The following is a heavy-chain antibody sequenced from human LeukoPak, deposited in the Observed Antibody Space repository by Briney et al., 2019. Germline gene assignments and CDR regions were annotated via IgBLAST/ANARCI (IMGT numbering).Heavy chain of an antibody. CDR2: ISSSSSYI. CDR3: ARDRGYGGYEEGSDY. D-gene: IGHD5-12*01. Sequence: PGGSLRLSCAASGFTFSSYSMNWVRQAPGKGLEWVSSISSSSSYIYYADSVKGRFTISRDNAKNSLYLQMNSLRAEDTAVYYCARDRGYGGYEEGSDYWGQGTLVTVSS. CDR1: GFTFSSYS. V-gene: IGHV3-21*01. J-gene: IGHJ4*02.